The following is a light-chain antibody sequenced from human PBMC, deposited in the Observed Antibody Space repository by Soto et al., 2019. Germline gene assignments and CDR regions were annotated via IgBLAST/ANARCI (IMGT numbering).Light chain of an antibody. CDR1: SSDVGKYSY. CDR3: SAFTTSRTWV. J-gene: IGLJ3*02. V-gene: IGLV2-14*01. CDR2: EVS. Sequence: QSALTQPASVSGSPGQSIAISCTGTSSDVGKYSYVSWFQRYPGNAPKLMIYEVSNRPPGVSNRFSGSKSGNTASLTISGLQGEDEADYYCSAFTTSRTWVFGGGTKRTVL.